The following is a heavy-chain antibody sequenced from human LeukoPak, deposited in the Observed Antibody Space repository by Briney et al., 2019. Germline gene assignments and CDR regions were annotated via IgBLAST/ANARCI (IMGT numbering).Heavy chain of an antibody. V-gene: IGHV4-30-2*01. D-gene: IGHD6-6*01. CDR3: AREYSSSSRGVREYYFDY. CDR1: GGSISSGGYS. Sequence: SETLSLTCAVSGGSISSGGYSWSWIRQPPGKGLEWIGYIYHSGSTYYNPSLKSRATISVDRSKNQFSLKLSSVTAADTAVYYCAREYSSSSRGVREYYFDYWGQGTLVTVSS. CDR2: IYHSGST. J-gene: IGHJ4*02.